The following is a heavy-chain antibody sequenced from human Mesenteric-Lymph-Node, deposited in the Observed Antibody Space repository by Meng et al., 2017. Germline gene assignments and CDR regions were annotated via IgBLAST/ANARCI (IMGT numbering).Heavy chain of an antibody. CDR3: AKDQMGTVAGSNHFDY. Sequence: QVQLVESGGGVVQPGGSLRLSCAASGFTFSHHGMHWVRQAPGKGLEWVAVIWYHGGKNLYADSVKGRFTISRDNSKNTLYLQMNSLRAEDTAVYYCAKDQMGTVAGSNHFDYWGQGTLVTVSS. D-gene: IGHD6-19*01. CDR2: IWYHGGKN. J-gene: IGHJ4*02. CDR1: GFTFSHHG. V-gene: IGHV3-33*06.